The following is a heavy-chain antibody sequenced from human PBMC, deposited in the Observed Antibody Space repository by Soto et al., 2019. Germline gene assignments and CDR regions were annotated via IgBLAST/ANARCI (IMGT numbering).Heavy chain of an antibody. D-gene: IGHD6-13*01. CDR2: ISTYNGNA. V-gene: IGHV1-18*01. CDR1: GYTFTSYG. J-gene: IGHJ3*02. Sequence: QVQLVQSGAEVKKPGASVKVSCKASGYTFTSYGISWVRQAPEQGLEWMGWISTYNGNANYAQKLQGRVTMTTDTSTSTAYMELRSLRSDDTAVSFCARGPGSSWYSDRAFDIWGQGTMVTVSS. CDR3: ARGPGSSWYSDRAFDI.